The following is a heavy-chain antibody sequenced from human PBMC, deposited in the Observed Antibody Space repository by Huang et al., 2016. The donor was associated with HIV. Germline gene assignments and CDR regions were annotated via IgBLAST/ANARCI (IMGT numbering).Heavy chain of an antibody. CDR1: EYTLTELS. D-gene: IGHD3-9*01. J-gene: IGHJ4*02. V-gene: IGHV1-24*01. CDR2: SDPEIGET. Sequence: QVQLVQSRAEVKKPGASVKVSCKVSEYTLTELSIHWVRQPPGQWLEWVGGSDPEIGETIDTQKFQGRVTMTEDTSTETAFMELSGLRPEDTAVYYGATGFDFFFDFCGQGTLVTVSS. CDR3: ATGFDFFFDF.